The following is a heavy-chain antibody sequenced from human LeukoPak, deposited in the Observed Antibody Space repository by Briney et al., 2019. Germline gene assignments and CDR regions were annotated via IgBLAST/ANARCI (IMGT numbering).Heavy chain of an antibody. Sequence: GASVKVSCKASGGTFSSYAISWVRQAPGQGLEWMGGIIPIFGTANYAQKFQGRVTITADESTSTAYMELSSLRSEDTAVYYCARGAIVVVPAAIQDYYYYYMDVWGKGTTVTVSS. J-gene: IGHJ6*03. CDR3: ARGAIVVVPAAIQDYYYYYMDV. D-gene: IGHD2-2*01. CDR2: IIPIFGTA. CDR1: GGTFSSYA. V-gene: IGHV1-69*13.